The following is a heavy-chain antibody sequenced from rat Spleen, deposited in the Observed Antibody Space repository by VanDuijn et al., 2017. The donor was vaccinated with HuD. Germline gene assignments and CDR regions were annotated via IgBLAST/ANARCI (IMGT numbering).Heavy chain of an antibody. V-gene: IGHV5-19*01. CDR3: ARHKRGTGVMDA. D-gene: IGHD4-3*01. J-gene: IGHJ4*01. CDR1: GFTFRNYG. CDR2: ISPSGDYT. Sequence: EVQLVESGGGLVQPGRSLKLSCSASGFTFRNYGMHWIRQAPAKGLEWVASISPSGDYTFYRDSVKGRFTISRSNAESTLYLQMDSLRSEDTATYYGARHKRGTGVMDAWGQGASVTVSS.